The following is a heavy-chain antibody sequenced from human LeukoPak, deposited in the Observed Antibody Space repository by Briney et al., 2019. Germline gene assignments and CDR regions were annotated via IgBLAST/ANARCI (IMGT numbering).Heavy chain of an antibody. D-gene: IGHD2-2*01. CDR3: ARVLASVPAFYLDP. Sequence: ASVTLSFKASGYTFTGYYMHWVRQAPGQGLEWMGWINPNSGGTNYAQKFQGRVTMTTDTSISTAYMELSRLRSDDTAVYYCARVLASVPAFYLDPWGQGTLVTVSS. V-gene: IGHV1-2*02. J-gene: IGHJ5*02. CDR1: GYTFTGYY. CDR2: INPNSGGT.